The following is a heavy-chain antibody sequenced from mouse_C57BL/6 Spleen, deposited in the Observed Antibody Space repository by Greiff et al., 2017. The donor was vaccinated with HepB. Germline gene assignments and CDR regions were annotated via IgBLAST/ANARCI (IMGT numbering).Heavy chain of an antibody. Sequence: VQVVESGAELVRPGTSVKVSCKASGYAFTNYLIEWVKQRPGQGLEWIGVINPGSGGTNYNEKFKGKATLTADKSSSTAYMQLSSLTSEDSAVYFCARSPGGYGEGFAYWGQGTLVTVSA. D-gene: IGHD2-2*01. CDR1: GYAFTNYL. CDR2: INPGSGGT. V-gene: IGHV1-54*01. J-gene: IGHJ3*01. CDR3: ARSPGGYGEGFAY.